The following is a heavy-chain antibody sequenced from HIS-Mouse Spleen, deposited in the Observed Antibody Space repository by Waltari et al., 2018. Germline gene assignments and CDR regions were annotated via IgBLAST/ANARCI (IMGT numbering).Heavy chain of an antibody. CDR3: ARAWRTLGELGVYYFDY. CDR2: INPNSGGT. D-gene: IGHD3-16*01. CDR1: GYTFTGYY. Sequence: QVQLVQSGAEVKKPGASVKVSCKASGYTFTGYYMHWVRQAPGQGLEWMGWINPNSGGTNYAEKLQGRVTMTRDTSISTAYMELSRLRSDDTAVYYCARAWRTLGELGVYYFDYWGQGTLVTVSS. J-gene: IGHJ4*02. V-gene: IGHV1-2*02.